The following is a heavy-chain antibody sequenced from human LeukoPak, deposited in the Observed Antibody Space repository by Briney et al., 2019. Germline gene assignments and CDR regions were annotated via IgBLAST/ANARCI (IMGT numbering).Heavy chain of an antibody. CDR1: GYSFTSYW. J-gene: IGHJ6*02. V-gene: IGHV5-51*01. CDR3: ARHGTVYYDFWSGYSLPYGMDV. CDR2: IYPGDSDT. D-gene: IGHD3-3*01. Sequence: GESLKISCKGSGYSFTSYWIGWVRQMPGKGLEWMGIIYPGDSDTRYSPSFRGQVTISADKSISTAYLQWSSLKASDTAMYYCARHGTVYYDFWSGYSLPYGMDVWGQGTTVTVSS.